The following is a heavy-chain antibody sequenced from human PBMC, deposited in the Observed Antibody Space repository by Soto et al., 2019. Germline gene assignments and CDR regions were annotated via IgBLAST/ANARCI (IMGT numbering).Heavy chain of an antibody. J-gene: IGHJ4*02. CDR2: MKGYGGNP. CDR1: GYNFNNYE. Sequence: QVQLLQSGAEVKKPGASVKISCKASGYNFNNYEINWVRQAPAQGLEWMGWMKGYGGNPLNAQNFQGRLTLTRDTSTNTAYLELTSLAYEDTAIYFCARRRGESYYGLDYWGQGTLVTVSS. CDR3: ARRRGESYYGLDY. V-gene: IGHV1-8*01. D-gene: IGHD1-26*01.